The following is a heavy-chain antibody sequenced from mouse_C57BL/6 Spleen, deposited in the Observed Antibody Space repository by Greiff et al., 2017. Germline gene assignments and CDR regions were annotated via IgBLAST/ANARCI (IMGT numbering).Heavy chain of an antibody. J-gene: IGHJ3*01. V-gene: IGHV2-5*01. CDR1: GFSFTSYG. CDR3: ANSHYDYDGGFAY. CDR2: IWSGGST. Sequence: QVQLKESGPGLVQPSQCLSITCTVSGFSFTSYGVHWVRQSPGTGLEWLGVIWSGGSTDYNAAFMSRLSITKDNYHSQVFFKMNSLRADDTAIYFCANSHYDYDGGFAYWGQGTLVTVSA. D-gene: IGHD2-4*01.